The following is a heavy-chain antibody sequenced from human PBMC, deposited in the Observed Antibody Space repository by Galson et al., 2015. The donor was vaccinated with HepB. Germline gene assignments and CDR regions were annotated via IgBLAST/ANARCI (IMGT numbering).Heavy chain of an antibody. V-gene: IGHV3-23*01. CDR2: IYGRGAT. J-gene: IGHJ4*02. CDR3: GKDRERDTGYDLDH. Sequence: SLRLSCAASGFTFSTYGMNWVRQAPGKGLDWVSVIYGRGATNYAESVESRFTITSDNSNNTPHLQQNDRRGEDTAVYYCGKDRERDTGYDLDHWGLGTLVTVSS. D-gene: IGHD5-12*01. CDR1: GFTFSTYG.